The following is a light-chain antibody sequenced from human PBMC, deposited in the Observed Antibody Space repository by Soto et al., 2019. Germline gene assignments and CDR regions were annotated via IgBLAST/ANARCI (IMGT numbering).Light chain of an antibody. CDR3: QQYDDWPLT. V-gene: IGKV3-15*01. Sequence: EIVMTQSPATLSVSPGERVTLSCRASQSVSSSHLAWYQQKPGQAPRLLIYGASTRATGFPARFSGSGSGTEFTLTISSLQSEDFAVYYCQQYDDWPLTFGGGTKVEIK. J-gene: IGKJ4*01. CDR1: QSVSSSH. CDR2: GAS.